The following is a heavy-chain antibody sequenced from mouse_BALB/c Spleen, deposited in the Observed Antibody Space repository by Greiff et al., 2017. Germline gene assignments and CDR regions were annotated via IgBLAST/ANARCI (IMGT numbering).Heavy chain of an antibody. D-gene: IGHD1-1*01. CDR2: ISPSNGGT. Sequence: VQLQQSGAELVKPGASVKLSCKASGYTFTSYYMYWVKQRPGQGLEWIGEISPSNGGTNFNEKFKSKATLTVDKSSSTAYMQLSSLTSEDSAVYYCTRFHYGYLDYWGQGTTLTVSS. CDR1: GYTFTSYY. CDR3: TRFHYGYLDY. V-gene: IGHV1S81*02. J-gene: IGHJ2*01.